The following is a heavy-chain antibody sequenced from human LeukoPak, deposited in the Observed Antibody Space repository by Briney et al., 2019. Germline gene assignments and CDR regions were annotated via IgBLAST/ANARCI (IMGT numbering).Heavy chain of an antibody. D-gene: IGHD6-19*01. V-gene: IGHV1-18*01. CDR2: IRAYNGNT. Sequence: ASEKVSCKASGYSFASYGISWVRQAPGQGLEWMGWIRAYNGNTNYAQKLQGRVTMTTDTTTSTACMELRSLRSDDTAVYYCARDGYSSGWFYFDYWGQGTLVTVS. CDR3: ARDGYSSGWFYFDY. CDR1: GYSFASYG. J-gene: IGHJ4*02.